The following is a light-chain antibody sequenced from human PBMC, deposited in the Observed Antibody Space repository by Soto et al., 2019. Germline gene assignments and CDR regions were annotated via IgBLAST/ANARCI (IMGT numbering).Light chain of an antibody. CDR2: GTS. CDR1: QSVSSN. V-gene: IGKV3-15*01. CDR3: QQYNNWPSWT. Sequence: EIVLPQSPATLSLSPGERATLSCGASQSVSSNLAWYQQKPGQAPRLLIYGTSTRATGIPARFSGSGSGTEFTFTISSLQSEDFAVYYCQQYNNWPSWTFGQGTKVDIK. J-gene: IGKJ1*01.